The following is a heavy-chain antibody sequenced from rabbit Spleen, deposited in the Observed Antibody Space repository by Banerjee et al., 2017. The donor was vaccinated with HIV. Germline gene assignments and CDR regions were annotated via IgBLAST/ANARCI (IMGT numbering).Heavy chain of an antibody. Sequence: QEQLVESGGGLVQPGGSLKLSCKASGFDFSNYGVSWVRQAPGKGLEWIGYIEPIFGRTYYASWVNGRFTISSHNAQNTLYLQLNSLTAADAATYFCTRSHRAGAVVYDLWGQGTLVTVS. CDR2: IEPIFGRT. D-gene: IGHD4-2*01. J-gene: IGHJ4*01. V-gene: IGHV1S47*01. CDR1: GFDFSNYG. CDR3: TRSHRAGAVVYDL.